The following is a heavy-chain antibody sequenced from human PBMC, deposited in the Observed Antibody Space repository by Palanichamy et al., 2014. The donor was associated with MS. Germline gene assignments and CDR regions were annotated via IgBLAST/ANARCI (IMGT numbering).Heavy chain of an antibody. CDR1: GFTFSSYA. Sequence: GGFVARRGSLRLSCAASGFTFSSYAMGWVRQAPGKGLEWVSAISGSSSSTYYADSVKGRFTISRDNSKNTLYLQMNSLRAEDTAVYYCAKIGYDYVWGSYRHFDYWGQGTLVTVSS. D-gene: IGHD3-16*02. CDR3: AKIGYDYVWGSYRHFDY. J-gene: IGHJ4*02. CDR2: ISGSSSST. V-gene: IGHV3-23*01.